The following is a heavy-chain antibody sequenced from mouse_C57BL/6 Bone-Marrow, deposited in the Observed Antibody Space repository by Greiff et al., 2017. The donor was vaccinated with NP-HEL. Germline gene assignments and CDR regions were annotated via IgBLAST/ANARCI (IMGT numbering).Heavy chain of an antibody. J-gene: IGHJ2*01. D-gene: IGHD4-1*01. CDR3: VNWDVFDY. CDR2: IYPRSGNT. CDR1: GYTFTSYG. V-gene: IGHV1-81*01. Sequence: VQLQESGAELARPGASVKLSCKASGYTFTSYGISWVKQRTGQGLEWSGEIYPRSGNTYYNEKFKGKATLTADKSSSTAYMELRSLTSEDSAVYFCVNWDVFDYWGQGTTLTVSS.